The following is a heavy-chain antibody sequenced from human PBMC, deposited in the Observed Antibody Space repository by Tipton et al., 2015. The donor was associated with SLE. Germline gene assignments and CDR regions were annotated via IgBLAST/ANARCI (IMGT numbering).Heavy chain of an antibody. CDR1: GFTFSSFG. CDR2: IWYDGSKK. V-gene: IGHV3-33*01. J-gene: IGHJ4*02. CDR3: ARGYCSGGSCLGGY. D-gene: IGHD2-15*01. Sequence: SLRLSCAASGFTFSSFGMHWVRPAPGKGLEWVAVIWYDGSKKYHADSVKGRFTISRDNSKNTLYLQMNSLRAEDTAVYYWARGYCSGGSCLGGYWGQGTLVTVSS.